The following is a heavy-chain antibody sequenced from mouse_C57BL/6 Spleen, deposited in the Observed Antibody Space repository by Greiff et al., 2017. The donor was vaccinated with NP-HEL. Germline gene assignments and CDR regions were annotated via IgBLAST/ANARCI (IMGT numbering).Heavy chain of an antibody. CDR3: AKTNNPFDY. D-gene: IGHD1-3*01. CDR2: IYPRSGNT. J-gene: IGHJ2*01. Sequence: QVQLQQSGAELARPGASVKLSCKASGYTFTSYGISWVKQRPGQGLEWIGEIYPRSGNTSYNEKFKGQATLTADKSSSTAYMELRSLTSEDAAVDFCAKTNNPFDYWGQGTTLTVSS. CDR1: GYTFTSYG. V-gene: IGHV1-81*01.